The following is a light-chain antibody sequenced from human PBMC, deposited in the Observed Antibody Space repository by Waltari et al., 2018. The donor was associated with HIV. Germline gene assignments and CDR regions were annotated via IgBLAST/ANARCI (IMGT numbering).Light chain of an antibody. CDR1: NSNIKSTY. J-gene: IGLJ1*01. CDR2: RNS. Sequence: QSVLTQPPSASATPGQRITISCSGGNSNIKSTYVYWYQQLPGTAPKVYIYRNSQRPSGVPDRFSGSKSGTSASLIISGLRSGDEADYYCASWDDSLNAFVFGTGTKVTVL. V-gene: IGLV1-47*01. CDR3: ASWDDSLNAFV.